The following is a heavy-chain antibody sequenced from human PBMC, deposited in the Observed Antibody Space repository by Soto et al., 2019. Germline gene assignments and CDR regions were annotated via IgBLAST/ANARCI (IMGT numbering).Heavy chain of an antibody. CDR2: IVPIFGTA. D-gene: IGHD3-22*01. CDR3: ARCTYYYDSSGYTNNYYYYYGMDV. Sequence: ASVKVSCKASGGTFSSYAISWVRQAPGQGLEWMGGIVPIFGTANYAQKFQGRVTITADESKSTAYMELGSLRSEDTAVYYCARCTYYYDSSGYTNNYYYYYGMDVWGQGTTVTVSS. CDR1: GGTFSSYA. J-gene: IGHJ6*02. V-gene: IGHV1-69*13.